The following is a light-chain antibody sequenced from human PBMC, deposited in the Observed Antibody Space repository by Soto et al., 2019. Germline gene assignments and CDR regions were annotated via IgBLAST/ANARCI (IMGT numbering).Light chain of an antibody. J-gene: IGKJ1*01. CDR3: QQYNNWPRT. Sequence: EIVMTQSPATLSMSPGERATLSCRASQSVSSSLAWYQQKPGQAPRLLIYGASTRATGIPARVSGSGSGTESTLTISGLQSEDFAVYYCQQYNNWPRTFGQGTKV. CDR1: QSVSSS. V-gene: IGKV3-15*01. CDR2: GAS.